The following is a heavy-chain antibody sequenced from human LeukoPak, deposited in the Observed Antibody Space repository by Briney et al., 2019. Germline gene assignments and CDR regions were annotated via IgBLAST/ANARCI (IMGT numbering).Heavy chain of an antibody. Sequence: ASVTVSCTASGYTFTGYYMHWVRQAPGQGLEWMGWINPNSGGTNYAQKFQGRVTMTRDTSISTAYMELSRLRSDDTAVYYCARATRPLYDFWSGYYGEFDYWGQGTLVTVSS. D-gene: IGHD3-3*01. J-gene: IGHJ4*02. CDR3: ARATRPLYDFWSGYYGEFDY. CDR2: INPNSGGT. V-gene: IGHV1-2*02. CDR1: GYTFTGYY.